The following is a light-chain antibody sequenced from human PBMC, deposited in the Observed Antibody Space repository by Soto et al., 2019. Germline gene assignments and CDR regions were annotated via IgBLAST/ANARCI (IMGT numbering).Light chain of an antibody. CDR2: AAS. Sequence: IQMTLSPSSLSASVGDRVTITCRGQQGSSNYLAWYQQRPGKAPKLLIYAASGLQSGVPSRFSGSGSGTDFTLTISSLQPEDFATYYCLQDFNYPWTFGQGTKVDIK. V-gene: IGKV1-6*01. CDR1: QGSSNY. CDR3: LQDFNYPWT. J-gene: IGKJ1*01.